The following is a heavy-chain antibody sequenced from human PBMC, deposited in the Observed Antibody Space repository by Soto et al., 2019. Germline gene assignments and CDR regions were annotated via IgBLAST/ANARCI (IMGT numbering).Heavy chain of an antibody. D-gene: IGHD1-1*01. CDR2: ISYDGGNK. Sequence: QVQLVESGGGVVQPGRSLRLSCAASGFTFSSYGMHWVRQAPGKGLEWVAVISYDGGNKYYADSVKGRFTISRDNSKNTLYLQMNSLRAEDTAVYYCAKGQDALEYWGQGTLVTVSS. CDR3: AKGQDALEY. V-gene: IGHV3-30*18. CDR1: GFTFSSYG. J-gene: IGHJ4*02.